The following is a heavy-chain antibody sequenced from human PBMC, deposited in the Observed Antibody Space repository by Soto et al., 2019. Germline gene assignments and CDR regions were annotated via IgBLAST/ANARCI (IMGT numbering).Heavy chain of an antibody. V-gene: IGHV3-23*01. J-gene: IGHJ6*02. D-gene: IGHD3-3*01. Sequence: PGGSLRLSCAASGFTFSSYAMSWVRQAPGKGLEWVSAISGSGGSTYYADSVKGRFTISRDNSKNTLYLQMNSLRAEDTAVYYCAKDRIGPVWGIFGRDYGMDVWVQGTTVTVSS. CDR3: AKDRIGPVWGIFGRDYGMDV. CDR2: ISGSGGST. CDR1: GFTFSSYA.